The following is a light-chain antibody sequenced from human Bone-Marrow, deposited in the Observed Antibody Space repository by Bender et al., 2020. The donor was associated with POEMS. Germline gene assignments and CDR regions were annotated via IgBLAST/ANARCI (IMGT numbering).Light chain of an antibody. V-gene: IGLV2-14*01. CDR3: SSYTSTSTWV. CDR1: SSDVGDYTA. J-gene: IGLJ3*02. Sequence: QSALTQPPSASGSPGQSVTISCTGTSSDVGDYTAVSWYQQHPGKAPKLMIYDVSNRPSGVSNRFSGSKSGNTASLTISGLQAEDEGDYYCSSYTSTSTWVFGGGTRLTVL. CDR2: DVS.